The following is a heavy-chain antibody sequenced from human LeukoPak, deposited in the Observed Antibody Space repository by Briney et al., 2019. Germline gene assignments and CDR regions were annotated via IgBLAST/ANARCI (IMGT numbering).Heavy chain of an antibody. CDR1: GFTFSSYA. D-gene: IGHD3-22*01. V-gene: IGHV3-30-3*01. J-gene: IGHJ6*02. Sequence: PGGSLRLSCAASGFTFSSYAMHWVRQAPGKGLEWVAVISYDGSNKYYADSVKGRFTISRDNSKNTLYLQMNSLRAEDTAVYYCARGQHPLDSSGYYDYYYGMDVWGQGTTVTVSS. CDR3: ARGQHPLDSSGYYDYYYGMDV. CDR2: ISYDGSNK.